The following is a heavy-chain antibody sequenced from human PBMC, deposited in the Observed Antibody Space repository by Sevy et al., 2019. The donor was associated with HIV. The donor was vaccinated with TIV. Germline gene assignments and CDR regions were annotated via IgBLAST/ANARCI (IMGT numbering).Heavy chain of an antibody. Sequence: SETLSLTCTVSGGSISSGGYYWSWIRQHPGKGLELIGYISYSGSTNYKPSLKSRVTISVDTSKNQFSLKLSSVTAADTAVYYCARATNLNAFDFWGQGTMVTVSS. J-gene: IGHJ3*01. V-gene: IGHV4-31*03. CDR2: ISYSGST. CDR1: GGSISSGGYY. CDR3: ARATNLNAFDF. D-gene: IGHD1-26*01.